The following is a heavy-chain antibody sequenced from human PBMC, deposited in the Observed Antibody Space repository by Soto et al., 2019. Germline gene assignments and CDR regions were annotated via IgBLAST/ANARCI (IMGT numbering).Heavy chain of an antibody. CDR1: GFTFSSYG. J-gene: IGHJ4*02. CDR2: ISYDGSNK. CDR3: ATFRPDDSSGYYRFDY. V-gene: IGHV3-30*03. Sequence: GGSLRLSCAASGFTFSSYGMHWVHQAPGKGLEWVAVISYDGSNKYYADSVKGRFTISRDNSKNTLYLQMNSLRAEDTAVYYCATFRPDDSSGYYRFDYWGQGTLVTVSS. D-gene: IGHD3-22*01.